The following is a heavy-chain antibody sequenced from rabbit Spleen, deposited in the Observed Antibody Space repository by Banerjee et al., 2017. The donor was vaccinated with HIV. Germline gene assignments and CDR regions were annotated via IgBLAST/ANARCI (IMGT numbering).Heavy chain of an antibody. CDR2: INSSSGST. Sequence: QEQLVESGGGLVQPEGSLTLTCKASGFSFTYGYVMCWVRQAPGKGLEWIGCINSSSGSTVYATWAKGRFTIYRASWTAVTLQMTSLTVADTATYLCARDLDGVIGWNFGWWGQGTLVTAS. V-gene: IGHV1S45*01. CDR3: ARDLDGVIGWNFGW. CDR1: GFSFTYGYV. D-gene: IGHD1-1*01. J-gene: IGHJ4*01.